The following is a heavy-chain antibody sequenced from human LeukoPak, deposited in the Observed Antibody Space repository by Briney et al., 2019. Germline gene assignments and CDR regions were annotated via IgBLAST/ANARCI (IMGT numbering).Heavy chain of an antibody. CDR2: ITGGGRTT. J-gene: IGHJ4*02. D-gene: IGHD6-6*01. V-gene: IGHV3-23*01. CDR3: GKVSSRITTAGRIDY. Sequence: GGSLRLSCVGSGLSFDNYAMTWVRQAPGKGLEWVSSITGGGRTTLHSDSFKDRFTISRDDSKATLFLQMSSVRVEDTALYYCGKVSSRITTAGRIDYWGRGVLVTVS. CDR1: GLSFDNYA.